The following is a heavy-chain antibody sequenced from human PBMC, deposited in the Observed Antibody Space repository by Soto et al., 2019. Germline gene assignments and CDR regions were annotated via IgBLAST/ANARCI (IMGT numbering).Heavy chain of an antibody. V-gene: IGHV3-23*01. J-gene: IGHJ5*02. CDR3: AKAIGGATISQNWFDP. Sequence: GGSLRLSCAASGFTFSSYVMSWVRQAPGKGLEWVSAISGSGGSTYYADSVKGRFTISRDNSKNTLYLQMNSLRAEDTAVYYCAKAIGGATISQNWFDPWGQGTLVTV. CDR2: ISGSGGST. CDR1: GFTFSSYV. D-gene: IGHD1-26*01.